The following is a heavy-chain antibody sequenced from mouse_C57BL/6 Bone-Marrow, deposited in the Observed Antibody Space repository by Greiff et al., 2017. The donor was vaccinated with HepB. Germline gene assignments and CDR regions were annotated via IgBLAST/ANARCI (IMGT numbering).Heavy chain of an antibody. CDR1: GYTFTDYY. J-gene: IGHJ1*03. V-gene: IGHV1-19*01. CDR3: ARSGIYYYGSSYFDV. Sequence: VQLQQSGPVLVKPGASVKMSCKASGYTFTDYYMNWVKQSHGKSLEWIGVINPYNGGTSYNQKFKGKATLTVDKSSSTAYMELNSLTSEDSAVYYCARSGIYYYGSSYFDVWGTGTTVTVSS. CDR2: INPYNGGT. D-gene: IGHD1-1*01.